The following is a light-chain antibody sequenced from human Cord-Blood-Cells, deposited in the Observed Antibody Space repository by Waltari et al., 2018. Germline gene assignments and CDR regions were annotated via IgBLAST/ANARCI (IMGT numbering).Light chain of an antibody. CDR2: EGS. CDR3: CSYAGSSTWV. Sequence: QSALTQPASVSGSPGQSLTISCTGTSSDVGGYNLVSWYQQHPGKAPKLMIYEGSKRPSGVSNRFSGSKSGNTASLTTSGLQAEDEADYYCCSYAGSSTWVFGGGTKLTVL. V-gene: IGLV2-23*01. J-gene: IGLJ3*02. CDR1: SSDVGGYNL.